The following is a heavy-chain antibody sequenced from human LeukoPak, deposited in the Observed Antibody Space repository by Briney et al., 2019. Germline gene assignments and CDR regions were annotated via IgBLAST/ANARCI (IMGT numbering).Heavy chain of an antibody. Sequence: SETLSLTCTVSGGSISRYYWTWIRQPPGKGLEWLGYIYYNGDTKYNPSLRSRVTLSLDTSKNQFSLRLGSVTAADTAVYYCARTVTTEDLFYFDYWGQGTLVTVSS. J-gene: IGHJ4*02. CDR3: ARTVTTEDLFYFDY. CDR2: IYYNGDT. V-gene: IGHV4-59*08. CDR1: GGSISRYY. D-gene: IGHD4-17*01.